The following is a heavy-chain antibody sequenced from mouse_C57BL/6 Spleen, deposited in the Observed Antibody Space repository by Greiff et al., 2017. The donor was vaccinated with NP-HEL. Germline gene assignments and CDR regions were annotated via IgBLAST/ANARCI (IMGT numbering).Heavy chain of an antibody. CDR3: ARPNDGSGDWYFDV. V-gene: IGHV5-17*01. D-gene: IGHD1-1*01. J-gene: IGHJ1*03. CDR2: ISSGSSTI. CDR1: GFTFSDYG. Sequence: EVMLVESGGGLVKPGGSLKLSCAASGFTFSDYGMHWVRQAPEKGLEWVAYISSGSSTIYYADTVKGRFTISRDNAKNTLFLQMTSLRSEDTAMYDCARPNDGSGDWYFDVWGTGTTVTVSS.